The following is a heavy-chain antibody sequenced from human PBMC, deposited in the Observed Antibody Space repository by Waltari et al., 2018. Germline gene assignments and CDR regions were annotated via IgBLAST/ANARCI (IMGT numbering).Heavy chain of an antibody. V-gene: IGHV4-59*01. CDR2: IFYSGST. D-gene: IGHD6-25*01. CDR1: GGSISAYH. Sequence: QVQLQESGPGLVKTSETLSLTCIVSGGSISAYHWSWIRQTPGKGLEWIGQIFYSGSTNYNPSLKSRVTITIDMPKNQFSLKLSSVAAADTAVYYCARDSGKYLDPWGQGTLVTVSS. J-gene: IGHJ5*02. CDR3: ARDSGKYLDP.